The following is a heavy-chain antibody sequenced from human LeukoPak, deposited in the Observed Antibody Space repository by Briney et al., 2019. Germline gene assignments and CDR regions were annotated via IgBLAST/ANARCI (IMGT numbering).Heavy chain of an antibody. CDR2: IWYDGRTK. J-gene: IGHJ4*02. D-gene: IGHD6-19*01. CDR1: GLIFSNYG. V-gene: IGHV3-33*01. Sequence: GSLRLSCEVSGLIFSNYGMHWVRQAPGKGLEWVALIWYDGRTKFHADSVKGRFTISRDNSANTLYLQMSSLRVEDTAVYYCAREWGRIAVAGGPGYWGQGALVTVSS. CDR3: AREWGRIAVAGGPGY.